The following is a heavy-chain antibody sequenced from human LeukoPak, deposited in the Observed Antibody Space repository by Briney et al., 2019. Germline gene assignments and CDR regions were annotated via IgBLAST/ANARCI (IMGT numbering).Heavy chain of an antibody. CDR3: AREYSSGLTYYYYYYMDV. CDR2: INPNSGGT. D-gene: IGHD6-19*01. CDR1: GYTFTGYY. V-gene: IGHV1-2*02. Sequence: ASVKVSCKASGYTFTGYYMHWVRQAPGQGLEWMGWINPNSGGTNYAQKLQGRVTMTTDTSTSTAYMELRSLRSDDTAVYYCAREYSSGLTYYYYYYMDVWGKGTTVTVSS. J-gene: IGHJ6*03.